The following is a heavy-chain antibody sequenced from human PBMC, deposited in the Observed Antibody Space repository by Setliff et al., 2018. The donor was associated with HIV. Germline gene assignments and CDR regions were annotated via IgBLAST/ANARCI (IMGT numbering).Heavy chain of an antibody. Sequence: PSETLSLTCAVYGGSFSDYYWTWIRQSPGKGLEWVSYISSSSSYTHYADSVKGRFTISRDNVKNSLYLQMNSLRAEDTAVYYCAGDRYSGSSTDYWGQGTLVTVSS. D-gene: IGHD1-26*01. CDR1: GGSFSDYY. V-gene: IGHV3-11*06. CDR2: ISSSSSYT. J-gene: IGHJ4*02. CDR3: AGDRYSGSSTDY.